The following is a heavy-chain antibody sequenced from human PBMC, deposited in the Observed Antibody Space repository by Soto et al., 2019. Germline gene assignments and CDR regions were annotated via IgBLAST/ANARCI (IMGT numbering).Heavy chain of an antibody. V-gene: IGHV1-69*13. D-gene: IGHD3-10*01. CDR3: ARDRGSRGHYSFFFLGRYSPYYIDF. CDR2: IIPIFGTA. J-gene: IGHJ4*02. CDR1: GGTFSSYA. Sequence: SVKVSCKASGGTFSSYAISWVRQAPGQGLEWMGGIIPIFGTANYAQKFQGRVTITADESTSTAYMERSSLRSEDTAVYYCARDRGSRGHYSFFFLGRYSPYYIDFCGPGTLVTGFS.